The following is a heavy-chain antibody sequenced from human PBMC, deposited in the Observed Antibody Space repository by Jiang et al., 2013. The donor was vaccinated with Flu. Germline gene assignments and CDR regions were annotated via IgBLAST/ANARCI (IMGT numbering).Heavy chain of an antibody. CDR1: GVAVRSGGYY. V-gene: IGHV4-31*03. CDR2: IFHSGST. J-gene: IGHJ5*02. CDR3: ARRESPRFGEVDPFDP. D-gene: IGHD3-10*01. Sequence: GPGLVKPSQTLSLTCTVSGVAVRSGGYYWSWIRQRPGKGLEWIGDIFHSGSTYYNSSLKSRLSISMDTSKNDFSLNLNSVTAADTAVYYCARRESPRFGEVDPFDPSGRGNP.